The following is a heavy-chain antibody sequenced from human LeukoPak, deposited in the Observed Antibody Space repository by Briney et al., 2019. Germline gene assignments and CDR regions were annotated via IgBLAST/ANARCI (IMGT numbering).Heavy chain of an antibody. CDR2: ISAYNGNT. CDR1: GYTFTSYG. CDR3: ARDVGPGDWLLLTTYYYYGMGV. J-gene: IGHJ6*02. Sequence: ASVKVSCTASGYTFTSYGISWVRQAPGQGLEWMGWISAYNGNTNYAQKLQGRVTMTTDTSTSTAYMELRSLRSDDTAVYYCARDVGPGDWLLLTTYYYYGMGVWGQGTTVTVSS. V-gene: IGHV1-18*01. D-gene: IGHD3-9*01.